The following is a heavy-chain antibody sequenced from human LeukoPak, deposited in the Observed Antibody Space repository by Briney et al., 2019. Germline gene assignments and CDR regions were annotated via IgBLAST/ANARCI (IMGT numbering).Heavy chain of an antibody. D-gene: IGHD3-9*01. J-gene: IGHJ4*02. CDR1: GFTFSSYG. V-gene: IGHV3-30*03. Sequence: GGSLRLSCAASGFTFSSYGMHWVRQAPGKGLEWVAVISYDGSNKYYAESVKGRFTISRDNSKNTLYLQMNSLRAEDTAVYYCARDASPDDPDYDILTGYYPCWGQGTLVTVSS. CDR2: ISYDGSNK. CDR3: ARDASPDDPDYDILTGYYPC.